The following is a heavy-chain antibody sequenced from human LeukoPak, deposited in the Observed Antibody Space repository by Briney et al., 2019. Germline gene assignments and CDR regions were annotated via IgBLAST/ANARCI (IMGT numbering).Heavy chain of an antibody. CDR1: GFTFSNYA. J-gene: IGHJ1*01. Sequence: PGGSLRLSCAASGFTFSNYAMHWVRQAPGKGLEWVAVISYDGSNKDYADSVKGRFTISRDNSENTLYMQMNSLRAEDTAVYYCARVLDRGSSWYGGLEHWGQGTLVTVSS. V-gene: IGHV3-30-3*01. D-gene: IGHD6-13*01. CDR3: ARVLDRGSSWYGGLEH. CDR2: ISYDGSNK.